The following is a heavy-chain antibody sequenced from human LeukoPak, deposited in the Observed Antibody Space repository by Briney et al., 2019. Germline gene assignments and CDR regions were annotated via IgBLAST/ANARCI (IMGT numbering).Heavy chain of an antibody. V-gene: IGHV3-30*19. CDR3: ARGFDYSSSWYPLYYYYYGMDV. J-gene: IGHJ6*02. CDR1: GFPFSAYG. D-gene: IGHD6-13*01. CDR2: ISYDGSNK. Sequence: GRSLRLSCAASGFPFSAYGMHWVRQAPGKGLEWVAVISYDGSNKYYADSVKGRFTISRDNSKNTLYLQMNSLRAEDTAVYYCARGFDYSSSWYPLYYYYYGMDVWGQGTTVTVSS.